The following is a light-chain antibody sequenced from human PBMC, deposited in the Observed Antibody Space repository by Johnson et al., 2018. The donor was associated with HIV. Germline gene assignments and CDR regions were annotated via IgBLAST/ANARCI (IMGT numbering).Light chain of an antibody. CDR1: SSNIGNNY. V-gene: IGLV1-51*01. CDR2: DNH. Sequence: QSVLTQPPSVSAAPGQKVTISCSGSSSNIGNNYVSWYQQIPGTAPKLLIYDNHRRPSGIPDRFSGSKSGTSATLGITGLQTGDEADYYCGTWDSRLSAVFGTGAKVTVL. J-gene: IGLJ1*01. CDR3: GTWDSRLSAV.